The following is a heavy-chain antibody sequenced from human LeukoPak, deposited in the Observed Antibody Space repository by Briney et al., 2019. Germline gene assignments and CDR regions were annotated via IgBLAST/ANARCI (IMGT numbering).Heavy chain of an antibody. CDR1: GGSISSGDYY. CDR2: IYYSGST. J-gene: IGHJ4*02. CDR3: ARVTGEYSSSIDY. Sequence: PSQTLSLTCTVSGGSISSGDYYWSWIRQPPGKGLEWIGYIYYSGSTYYNPSLKSRVTISVDTSKNQFSLKLSSVTAADTAVYYCARVTGEYSSSIDYWGQGTLVTVSS. D-gene: IGHD6-6*01. V-gene: IGHV4-30-4*08.